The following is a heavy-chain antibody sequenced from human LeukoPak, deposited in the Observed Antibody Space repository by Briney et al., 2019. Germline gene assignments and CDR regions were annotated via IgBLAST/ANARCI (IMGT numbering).Heavy chain of an antibody. J-gene: IGHJ6*02. CDR2: IYYSGST. Sequence: SETLSLTCTVSGGSISSYYWSWIRQPPGKGLEWIGYIYYSGSTNYNPSLKSRVTISVDTSKNQFSLKLSSVTAADTAVYYCARHRGFGDYYYYGMDVWGQGTLVTVSS. CDR1: GGSISSYY. D-gene: IGHD3-22*01. V-gene: IGHV4-59*08. CDR3: ARHRGFGDYYYYGMDV.